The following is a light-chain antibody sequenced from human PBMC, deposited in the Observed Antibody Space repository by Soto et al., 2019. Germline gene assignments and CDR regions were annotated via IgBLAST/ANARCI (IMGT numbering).Light chain of an antibody. Sequence: QSALTQPASVSGSPGQSITISCTGTSSDVGGYNYVSWYQQHPGKAPKLMIYEVSNRPSGVSNRFSGSKSGNTASLTISGLQAEDEADYYCSSYISSSTFVFGTGTKLT. CDR2: EVS. CDR3: SSYISSSTFV. CDR1: SSDVGGYNY. J-gene: IGLJ1*01. V-gene: IGLV2-14*01.